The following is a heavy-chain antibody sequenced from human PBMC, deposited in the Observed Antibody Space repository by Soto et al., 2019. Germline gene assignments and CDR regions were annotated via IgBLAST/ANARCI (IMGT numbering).Heavy chain of an antibody. CDR3: AKEHSGLYSRHYFDF. J-gene: IGHJ4*02. CDR1: RFTFSSYG. Sequence: GGSLRLSCAASRFTFSSYGMHWLRQAPGKGLEWVAVISHEGSDHYYADSVKGRFAVSRDNSKNTLFLQMNSLRAEDTAVYYCAKEHSGLYSRHYFDFWGQGTLVTVSS. V-gene: IGHV3-30*18. CDR2: ISHEGSDH. D-gene: IGHD6-19*01.